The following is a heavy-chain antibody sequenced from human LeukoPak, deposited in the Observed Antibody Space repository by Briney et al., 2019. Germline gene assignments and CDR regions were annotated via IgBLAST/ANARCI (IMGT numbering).Heavy chain of an antibody. Sequence: SQTLSLTCTVSGYALISGGFSWNWIRQPPGKGLEWIGCIYDRGPAHYNPSLKSRFTISVDRPKNQFFLNVTSLTAADTAVYYCARSRQASGLFSSWGQGTLVVVSS. V-gene: IGHV4-30-2*01. CDR1: GYALISGGFS. J-gene: IGHJ5*02. CDR3: ARSRQASGLFSS. D-gene: IGHD3-10*01. CDR2: IYDRGPA.